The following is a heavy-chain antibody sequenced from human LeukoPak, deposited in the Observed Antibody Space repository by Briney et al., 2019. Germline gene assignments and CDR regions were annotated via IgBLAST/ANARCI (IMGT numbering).Heavy chain of an antibody. CDR3: AMGLAWKLDY. CDR2: IYHSGST. V-gene: IGHV4-59*12. Sequence: SETLSLTCTVSGGSISSYYWSWIRQPPGKGLEWIGEIYHSGSTNYNPSLKSRVTISVDKSKNQFSLKLSSVIAADTAVYYCAMGLAWKLDYWGQGTLVTVSS. J-gene: IGHJ4*02. CDR1: GGSISSYY. D-gene: IGHD4-23*01.